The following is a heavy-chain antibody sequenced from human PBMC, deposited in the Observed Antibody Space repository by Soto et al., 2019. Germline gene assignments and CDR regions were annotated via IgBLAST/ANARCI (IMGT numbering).Heavy chain of an antibody. J-gene: IGHJ4*02. Sequence: GGSLRLSCAASGFTFSSYWMSWVRQAPGKGLEWVANIKQDGSEKYYVDSVKGRFTISRDNAKNSLYLQMNSLRAEDTAVYYCARAHGSGSYSSPLDYWGQGTLVTVSS. CDR3: ARAHGSGSYSSPLDY. CDR1: GFTFSSYW. D-gene: IGHD3-10*01. CDR2: IKQDGSEK. V-gene: IGHV3-7*05.